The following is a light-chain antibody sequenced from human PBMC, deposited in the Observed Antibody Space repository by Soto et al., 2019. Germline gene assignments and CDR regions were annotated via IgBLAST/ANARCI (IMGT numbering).Light chain of an antibody. CDR3: CSYAGTYTQWV. J-gene: IGLJ3*02. V-gene: IGLV2-11*01. CDR1: STDVGGYNY. CDR2: DVS. Sequence: QSALTQPRSVSGSPGQSVTISCTGTSTDVGGYNYVSWYQQHPGKAPKLVIYDVSKRTSGVPDRFSGSKSGNTASLTVSGLQAEDEADYYCCSYAGTYTQWVFGGGTKLTVL.